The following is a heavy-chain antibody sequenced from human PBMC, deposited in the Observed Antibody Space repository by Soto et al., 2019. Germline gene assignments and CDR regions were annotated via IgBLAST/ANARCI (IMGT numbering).Heavy chain of an antibody. Sequence: QPGGSLRLSCAASGFTFSSYGMHWVRQAPGKGLEWVAVIWYDGSNKYYADSVKGRFTISRDNSKNTLYLQMNSLRAEDTAVYYCASGYSSSWYPSPFDYWGQGTLVTVSS. V-gene: IGHV3-33*01. J-gene: IGHJ4*02. CDR3: ASGYSSSWYPSPFDY. CDR1: GFTFSSYG. CDR2: IWYDGSNK. D-gene: IGHD6-13*01.